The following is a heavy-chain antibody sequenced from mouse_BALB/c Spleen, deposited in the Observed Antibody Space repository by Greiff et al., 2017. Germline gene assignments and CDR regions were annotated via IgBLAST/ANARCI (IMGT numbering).Heavy chain of an antibody. CDR2: INSNGGST. J-gene: IGHJ4*01. Sequence: EVMLVESGGGLVQPGGSLKLSCAASGFTFSSYGMSWVRQTPDKRLELVATINSNGGSTYYPDSVKGRFTISRDNAKNTLYLQMSSLKSEDTAMYYCARDWDGYRAMDYWGQGTSVTVSS. D-gene: IGHD1-2*01. V-gene: IGHV5-6-3*01. CDR1: GFTFSSYG. CDR3: ARDWDGYRAMDY.